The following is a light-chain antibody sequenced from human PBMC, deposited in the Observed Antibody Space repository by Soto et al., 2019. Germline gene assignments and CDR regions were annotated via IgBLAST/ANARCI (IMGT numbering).Light chain of an antibody. CDR3: QESYSFLWGT. V-gene: IGKV1-39*01. Sequence: DIQMTQSPSSLSASVGDRVTITCRTSQSINTYLNWYQQKPGKAPKLLIYGASSLQSGVPLRFSGSGSGTDFTLTITTLQPADFETYYCQESYSFLWGTCGQGTKVEIK. CDR1: QSINTY. CDR2: GAS. J-gene: IGKJ1*01.